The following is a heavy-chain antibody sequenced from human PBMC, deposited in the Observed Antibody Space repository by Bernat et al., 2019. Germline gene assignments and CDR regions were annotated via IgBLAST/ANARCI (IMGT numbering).Heavy chain of an antibody. CDR1: GFTVSSNY. CDR2: IYSGGST. D-gene: IGHD3-9*01. J-gene: IGHJ4*02. V-gene: IGHV3-53*05. CDR3: ATYDILTGYYH. Sequence: EVQLVETGGGLIQPGGSLRLSCAASGFTVSSNYMSCVRQAPGKGLAWVSVIYSGGSTYYPDSVKGRFTISRDNSKNTLNLQMNSLRAEDTAVYFCATYDILTGYYHWGQGTLVTVSS.